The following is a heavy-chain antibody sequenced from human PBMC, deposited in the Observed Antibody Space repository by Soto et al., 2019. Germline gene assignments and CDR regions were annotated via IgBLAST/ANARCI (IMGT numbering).Heavy chain of an antibody. CDR3: ARGRKNYYDDSGYHS. Sequence: QLVESGGGLVQPGGSLRLSCAASGFTFSSCGMNWVRQAPGKALEWVSDISSSSGNIHYADSVKGRFTISRENAKNSLYLQMNSLRDEDTAVYYCARGRKNYYDDSGYHSWGQGTLVTVSS. CDR2: ISSSSGNI. J-gene: IGHJ4*02. D-gene: IGHD3-22*01. V-gene: IGHV3-48*02. CDR1: GFTFSSCG.